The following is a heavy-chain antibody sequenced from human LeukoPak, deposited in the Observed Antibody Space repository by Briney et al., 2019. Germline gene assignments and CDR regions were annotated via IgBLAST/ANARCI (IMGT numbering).Heavy chain of an antibody. CDR1: GGSISSSSYS. Sequence: SETLSLTCTVSGGSISSSSYSWGWIRQPPGKGLEWIGSIYYSGSTYYNPSLKSRVTISVDTSKNQFSLKLSSVTAADTAVYYCARDWDSSGYYHYFDYWGQGTLVTVSS. D-gene: IGHD3-22*01. CDR2: IYYSGST. V-gene: IGHV4-39*07. J-gene: IGHJ4*02. CDR3: ARDWDSSGYYHYFDY.